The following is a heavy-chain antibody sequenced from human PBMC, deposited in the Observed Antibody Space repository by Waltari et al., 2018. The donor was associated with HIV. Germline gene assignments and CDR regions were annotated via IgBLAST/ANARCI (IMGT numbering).Heavy chain of an antibody. Sequence: QVQLQQWGAGLLKPSETLSLTCAVYGGSFTGYYFNWIRQSPGKGLEWIGEINEGGTTSSHPSLKSRLTLSIDPSKSQFSLKLGSVTAADSGLYFCARAREVNLLEWSIGPEASYYYGMDVWGQGTPVTVSS. V-gene: IGHV4-34*02. J-gene: IGHJ6*02. D-gene: IGHD3-3*01. CDR3: ARAREVNLLEWSIGPEASYYYGMDV. CDR1: GGSFTGYY. CDR2: INEGGTT.